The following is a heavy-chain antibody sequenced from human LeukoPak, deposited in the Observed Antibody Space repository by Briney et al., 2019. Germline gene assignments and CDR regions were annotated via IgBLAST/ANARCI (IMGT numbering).Heavy chain of an antibody. J-gene: IGHJ4*02. V-gene: IGHV3-23*01. Sequence: PRGSLRLSCAASGFTFSTYAMSWVRQAPGKGLEWVSSISSSGGGTYYADSVKGRVTISRDNSKNTLYLQMNSLRADDTAVYYCARSVGYCSGGSCYPDYWGQGTLVTVSS. CDR3: ARSVGYCSGGSCYPDY. CDR2: ISSSGGGT. D-gene: IGHD2-15*01. CDR1: GFTFSTYA.